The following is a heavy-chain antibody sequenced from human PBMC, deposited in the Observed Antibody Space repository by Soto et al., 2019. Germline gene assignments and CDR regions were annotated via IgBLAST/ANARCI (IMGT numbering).Heavy chain of an antibody. CDR3: ARRYCSGGSCYGGDWFDP. D-gene: IGHD2-15*01. Sequence: SETLSLTCTVSGGSISSGGYYWSWIRQHPGKGLEWIGYIYYSGSTYYNPSLKSRVTISVDTSKNQFSLKLSSVTAADTAVYYCARRYCSGGSCYGGDWFDPWGQGTLVTVSS. J-gene: IGHJ5*02. V-gene: IGHV4-31*03. CDR1: GGSISSGGYY. CDR2: IYYSGST.